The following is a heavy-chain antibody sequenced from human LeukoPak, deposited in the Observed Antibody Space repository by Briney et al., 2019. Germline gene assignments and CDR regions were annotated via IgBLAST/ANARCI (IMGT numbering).Heavy chain of an antibody. J-gene: IGHJ6*03. Sequence: GGSLRLSCAASGFTFRTYGMNWVRQAPGKGLEWVSSISSSSSSYIYYADSVKGRFTISRDNAKNSLYLQMNSLRAEDTAVYYCAREHSGYDFPGRDYYYMDVWGKGTTVTVSS. CDR1: GFTFRTYG. CDR2: ISSSSSSYI. CDR3: AREHSGYDFPGRDYYYMDV. V-gene: IGHV3-21*01. D-gene: IGHD5-12*01.